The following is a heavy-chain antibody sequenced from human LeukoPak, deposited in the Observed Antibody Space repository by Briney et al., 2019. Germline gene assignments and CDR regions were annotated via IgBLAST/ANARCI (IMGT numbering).Heavy chain of an antibody. CDR2: ISAYNGNT. CDR1: GYTFTSYG. J-gene: IGHJ4*02. CDR3: ARALQGNYDSSGYYPSVDY. D-gene: IGHD3-22*01. Sequence: GASVKVSCKASGYTFTSYGISWVRQAPGQGLEWTGWISAYNGNTNYAQKLQGRVTMTTDTSTSTAYMELRSLRSDDTAVYYCARALQGNYDSSGYYPSVDYWGQGTLVTVSS. V-gene: IGHV1-18*01.